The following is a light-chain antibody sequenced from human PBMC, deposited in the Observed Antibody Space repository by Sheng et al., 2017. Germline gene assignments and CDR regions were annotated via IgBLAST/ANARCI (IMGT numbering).Light chain of an antibody. V-gene: IGLV2-14*03. CDR2: DVS. J-gene: IGLJ1*01. CDR1: SSDVGGA. CDR3: SSYAGSNNYV. Sequence: QSALTQPASVSGSPGQSITISCTGTSSDVGGAVSWYQQHPGKAPKLILYDVSTRPSGASDRFSGSKSGNTASLTVSGLQAEDEADYYCSSYAGSNNYVFGTGTKVTVL.